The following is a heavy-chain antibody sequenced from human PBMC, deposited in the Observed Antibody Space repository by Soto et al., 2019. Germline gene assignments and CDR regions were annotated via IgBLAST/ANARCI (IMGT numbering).Heavy chain of an antibody. CDR1: GYSFSNFW. Sequence: ESLKISCQASGYSFSNFWIAWVRQMPGEGLEWLGIIYPDDSDTRYSPSFLGEVTISADKSIKTTYPQWSSLKASDTAIYFCASSVLVTSTMNYFDLWGQGTLVTAPQ. J-gene: IGHJ4*02. CDR3: ASSVLVTSTMNYFDL. V-gene: IGHV5-51*01. CDR2: IYPDDSDT. D-gene: IGHD2-8*02.